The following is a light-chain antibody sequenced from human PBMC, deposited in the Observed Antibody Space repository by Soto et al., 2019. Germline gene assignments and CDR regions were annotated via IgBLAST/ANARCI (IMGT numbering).Light chain of an antibody. CDR1: QSISSY. CDR3: QQSYSIPWT. J-gene: IGKJ1*01. CDR2: AAS. V-gene: IGKV1-39*01. Sequence: DIQMTQSPSSLSASVGDRVTITCRASQSISSYLNWYQQKPGKAPKLLIYAASSLQSGVPSRFSGSGSGTDFTLTSSSLQPEDIATYYCQQSYSIPWTFGQGTKVEIK.